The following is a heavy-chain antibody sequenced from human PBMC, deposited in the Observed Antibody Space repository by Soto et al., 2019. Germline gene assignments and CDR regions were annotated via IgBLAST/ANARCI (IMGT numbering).Heavy chain of an antibody. D-gene: IGHD3-3*01. CDR3: ARDRGETNWFDP. J-gene: IGHJ5*02. CDR2: IIPIFGTA. Sequence: SVKVSCKASGGTFSSYAISWVRQAPGQGLEWMGGIIPIFGTANYAQKFQGRVTITADESTSTAYMELSSLRSEDTAVYYCARDRGETNWFDPWGQGTLVTVSS. V-gene: IGHV1-69*13. CDR1: GGTFSSYA.